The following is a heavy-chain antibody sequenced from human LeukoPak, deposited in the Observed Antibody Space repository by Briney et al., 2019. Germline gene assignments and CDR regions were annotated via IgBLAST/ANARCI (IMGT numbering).Heavy chain of an antibody. V-gene: IGHV3-30*02. D-gene: IGHD3-16*01. CDR2: IRYDGREK. J-gene: IGHJ4*02. CDR3: ARWAWGLPPRTDY. CDR1: GFTFSSYG. Sequence: PGGSLRLSCAASGFTFSSYGMHWVRQAPGKGLEWVAFIRYDGREKYYVDSVRGRFTISRDNSKNTLYLQMNSLRAEDTAVYYCARWAWGLPPRTDYWGQGTLVTVSS.